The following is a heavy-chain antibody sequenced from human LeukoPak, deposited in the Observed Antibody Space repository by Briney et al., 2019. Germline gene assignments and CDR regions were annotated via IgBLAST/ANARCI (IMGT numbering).Heavy chain of an antibody. CDR2: IYYTGST. Sequence: PSETLSLTCSVSGGSISGYPWSWIRQPPGKGLEWIAYIYYTGSTNYNPSLKSRITISLDTSKNQFSLKLTSVTAADTAVYYCARIPYYYDSSGYSYYFDYWGQGTLVTVSS. CDR3: ARIPYYYDSSGYSYYFDY. CDR1: GGSISGYP. J-gene: IGHJ4*02. V-gene: IGHV4-59*08. D-gene: IGHD3-22*01.